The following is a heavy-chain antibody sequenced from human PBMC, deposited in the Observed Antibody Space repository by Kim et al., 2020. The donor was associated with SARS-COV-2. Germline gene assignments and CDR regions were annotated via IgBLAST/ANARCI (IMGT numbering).Heavy chain of an antibody. CDR3: AKAIYSHGLFDY. J-gene: IGHJ4*02. Sequence: GGSLRLSCAASGFIFSGYGMSWVRQAPGKGLEWVSTVTNGDGTTYYADSVKGRFTISRDNSKNTLFLQMNSLRAEDTAAYYCAKAIYSHGLFDYWGQGILVTVSS. V-gene: IGHV3-23*01. CDR1: GFIFSGYG. D-gene: IGHD5-18*01. CDR2: VTNGDGTT.